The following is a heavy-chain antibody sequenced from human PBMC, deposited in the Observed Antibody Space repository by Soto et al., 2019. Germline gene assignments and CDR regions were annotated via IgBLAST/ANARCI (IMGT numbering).Heavy chain of an antibody. J-gene: IGHJ4*02. CDR1: GFTFSSYA. Sequence: GGSLRLSCSASGFTFSSYAMHWVRQAPGKGLEYVSAISSNGGSTYYADSVKGRFTISRDNSKNTLYLQMSSLRAEDTAVYYCVKTMVTATFDYWGQGTLVTVSS. V-gene: IGHV3-64D*08. CDR3: VKTMVTATFDY. CDR2: ISSNGGST. D-gene: IGHD2-21*02.